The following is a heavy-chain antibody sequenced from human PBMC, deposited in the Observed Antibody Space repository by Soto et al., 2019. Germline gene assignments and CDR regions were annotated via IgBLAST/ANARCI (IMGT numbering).Heavy chain of an antibody. CDR3: ARVAADGSCTGSSCYPFDS. V-gene: IGHV3-21*01. CDR2: ISASTGYK. D-gene: IGHD2-8*02. J-gene: IGHJ4*02. Sequence: EVQLVESGGGLVKPGGSLRLSCAASGFTFSSSTMSWVRQPPGKGLEWVSSISASTGYKYYPDSVRGRFTISRDNANDSLFLQMNSLRAEDTAVYYCARVAADGSCTGSSCYPFDSWGQGTLVTVSS. CDR1: GFTFSSST.